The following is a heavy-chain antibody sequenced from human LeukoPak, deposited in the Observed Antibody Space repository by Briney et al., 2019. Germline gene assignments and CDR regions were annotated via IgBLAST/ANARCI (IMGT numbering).Heavy chain of an antibody. CDR1: GGTFSSYA. CDR3: ARDLARGYCSGGSCYPPHYYYYGMDV. V-gene: IGHV1-69*04. J-gene: IGHJ6*02. D-gene: IGHD2-15*01. Sequence: SVKVSCKASGGTFSSYAISWVRQAPGQGLEWMGRIIPILGIANYAQKFQGRVTITAYKSTSTAYMELSSLRSEDTAVYYCARDLARGYCSGGSCYPPHYYYYGMDVWGQGTTVTVPS. CDR2: IIPILGIA.